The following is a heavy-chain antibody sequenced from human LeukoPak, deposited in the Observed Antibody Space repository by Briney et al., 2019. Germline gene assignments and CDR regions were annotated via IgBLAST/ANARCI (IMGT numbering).Heavy chain of an antibody. D-gene: IGHD2-2*01. CDR3: ARSKREYQLLSAIDY. J-gene: IGHJ4*02. Sequence: SVKVSCKASGGTFSSYAISWVRQAPGQGLEWMGGIIPIFGTANYAQKFQGRVTNTTDESTSTAYMELSSLRSEDTAVYYCARSKREYQLLSAIDYWGQGTLVTVSS. CDR2: IIPIFGTA. V-gene: IGHV1-69*05. CDR1: GGTFSSYA.